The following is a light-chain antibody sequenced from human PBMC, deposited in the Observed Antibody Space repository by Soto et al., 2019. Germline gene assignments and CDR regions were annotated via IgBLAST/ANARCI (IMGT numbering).Light chain of an antibody. CDR1: QSIGRH. V-gene: IGKV1-39*01. Sequence: DIQVTQSPSSLSASVGDRVTITCRASQSIGRHLNWYQHKPGRAPKLLIYAAFSLQGGVPSRFTGSGSGTDFTLTINSLQPDDIATYYCQQTYSITWTFGQGTKVEVK. CDR3: QQTYSITWT. J-gene: IGKJ1*01. CDR2: AAF.